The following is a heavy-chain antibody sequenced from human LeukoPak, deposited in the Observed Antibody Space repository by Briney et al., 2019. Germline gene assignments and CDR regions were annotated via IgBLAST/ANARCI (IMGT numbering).Heavy chain of an antibody. J-gene: IGHJ6*02. V-gene: IGHV4-59*02. Sequence: SEILSLTCTVSGDSVRSYYWSWIRQPPGQGLEWLGHINDRGSTNYNPSLQGRVTISIDTSKNQFSLKVNSVTAADTAVYYCVRDSRYGSGWFEDGLDFWGQGITVTVSS. CDR2: INDRGST. CDR1: GDSVRSYY. CDR3: VRDSRYGSGWFEDGLDF. D-gene: IGHD6-13*01.